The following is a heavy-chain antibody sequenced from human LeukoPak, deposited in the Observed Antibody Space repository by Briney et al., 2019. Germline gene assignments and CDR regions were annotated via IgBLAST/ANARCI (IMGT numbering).Heavy chain of an antibody. J-gene: IGHJ4*02. V-gene: IGHV1-2*02. CDR2: INPNSGDT. D-gene: IGHD5-24*01. CDR1: GYTFTDYY. CDR3: ARRGRDGYNQIDN. Sequence: GASVKVSCKASGYTFTDYYMHWVRQAPGQGLEWMGWINPNSGDTKYAQKFQGRVTMTRDTSISTAYMELTNLTSDDTAVYYCARRGRDGYNQIDNWGQGTLVTVSS.